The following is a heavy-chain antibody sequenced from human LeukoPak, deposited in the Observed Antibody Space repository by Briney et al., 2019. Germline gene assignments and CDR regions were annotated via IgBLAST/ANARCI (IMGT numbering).Heavy chain of an antibody. D-gene: IGHD2-15*01. Sequence: SETLSLTCTVSGGSISSYYWSWIRQPAGKGLEWIGRIYTSGSTNYNPSLKSRVTMSVDTSKNQFSLKLSSVTAADTAVYYCARGGLVAATTYYFDYWGQGTLVTVSS. CDR3: ARGGLVAATTYYFDY. V-gene: IGHV4-4*07. CDR1: GGSISSYY. J-gene: IGHJ4*02. CDR2: IYTSGST.